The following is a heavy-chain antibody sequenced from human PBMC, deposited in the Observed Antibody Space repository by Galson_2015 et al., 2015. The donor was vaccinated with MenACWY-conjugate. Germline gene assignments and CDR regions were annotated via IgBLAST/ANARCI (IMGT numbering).Heavy chain of an antibody. D-gene: IGHD6-13*01. CDR1: GYTLTELS. CDR3: ATGPAAGTYFWFDP. CDR2: FDPEDGET. Sequence: SVKVSCKVSGYTLTELSMHWARQAPGKGLEWMGGFDPEDGETIYAQKFQGRVTMTEDTSTDTAYMELSSLRSEDTAVYYCATGPAAGTYFWFDPWGQGTLVTVSS. V-gene: IGHV1-24*01. J-gene: IGHJ5*02.